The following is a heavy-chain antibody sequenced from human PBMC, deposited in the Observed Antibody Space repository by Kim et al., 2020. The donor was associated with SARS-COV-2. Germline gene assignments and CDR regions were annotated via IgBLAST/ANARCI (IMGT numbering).Heavy chain of an antibody. Sequence: GGSLRLSCAVSGITFSNYWMHWVRQVPGKGLVWVSRINSDGSYTGYADSVKGRFTISRDNAKSTLFLQMNSLRAEDTAVNYCRLWSSAIDYWGQGSLVTVSS. CDR1: GITFSNYW. V-gene: IGHV3-74*01. D-gene: IGHD3-10*01. J-gene: IGHJ4*02. CDR2: INSDGSYT. CDR3: RLWSSAIDY.